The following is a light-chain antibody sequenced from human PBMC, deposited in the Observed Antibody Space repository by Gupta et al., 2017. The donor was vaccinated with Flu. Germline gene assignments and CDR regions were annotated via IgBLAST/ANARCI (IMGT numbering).Light chain of an antibody. CDR3: QQHDSLPVT. J-gene: IGKJ4*01. Sequence: DIQMTQSPSFLSEFVGDRVTITCQASQDISNYLSWYQQKPGKAPKVVIYDASNLEAGVPARFSGSGSGTSFTFTINSLQPEDSATYYCQQHDSLPVTFGGGTKVGIK. CDR1: QDISNY. CDR2: DAS. V-gene: IGKV1-33*01.